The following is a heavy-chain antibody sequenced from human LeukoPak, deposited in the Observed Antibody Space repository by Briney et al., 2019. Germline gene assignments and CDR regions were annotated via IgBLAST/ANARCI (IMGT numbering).Heavy chain of an antibody. CDR3: ATSEDIVVVPAAFDY. V-gene: IGHV1-18*01. J-gene: IGHJ4*02. D-gene: IGHD2-2*01. CDR2: ISAYNGNT. CDR1: GYTFTSYG. Sequence: GASVKVSCKASGYTFTSYGISWVRQAPGQGLEWMGWISAYNGNTNYAQKLQGRVTMTEDTSTDTAYMELSSLRSEDTAVYYCATSEDIVVVPAAFDYWGQGTLVTVSS.